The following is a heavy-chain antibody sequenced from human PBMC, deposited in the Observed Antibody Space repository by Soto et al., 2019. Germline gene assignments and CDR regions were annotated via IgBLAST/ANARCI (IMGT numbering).Heavy chain of an antibody. Sequence: EVQLVESGGGLVQPGGSLKLSCAASGFTFSGSAIHWVRQASGKGLEWVGRIRSKGNNYATAYAASVKGRFTVSRDDSKNTAYLQMNSLKTEDTAVYYCIRRPEIVLTVAEPDYWGQGAPVTVSS. CDR2: IRSKGNNYAT. J-gene: IGHJ4*02. D-gene: IGHD2-8*01. V-gene: IGHV3-73*01. CDR1: GFTFSGSA. CDR3: IRRPEIVLTVAEPDY.